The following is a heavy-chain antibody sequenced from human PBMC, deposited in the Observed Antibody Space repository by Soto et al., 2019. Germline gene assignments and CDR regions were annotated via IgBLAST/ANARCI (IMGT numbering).Heavy chain of an antibody. D-gene: IGHD3-3*01. CDR1: GFSFGSYA. V-gene: IGHV3-23*01. Sequence: GGSLSLSCLASGFSFGSYALPWVRQAPGKGLEWVSTISGSDGKTFYADAVKGRFSISRDISQSTLYLQMNSLRADGTAIYYCARWSYLDYWGQGTLVTVSS. CDR2: ISGSDGKT. J-gene: IGHJ4*02. CDR3: ARWSYLDY.